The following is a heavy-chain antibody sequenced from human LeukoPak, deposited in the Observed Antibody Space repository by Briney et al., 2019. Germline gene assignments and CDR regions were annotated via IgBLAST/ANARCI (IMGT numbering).Heavy chain of an antibody. Sequence: GASVKVSCKASGYTFTGYYMHWVRQAPGQGLEWMGWINPNSGGTNYARKFQGRVTMTRDTSISTASMELSRLRSDATAVYYCATIAVVLPLPSTSKTQEVDYWGQGTLVTVSS. CDR1: GYTFTGYY. CDR2: INPNSGGT. V-gene: IGHV1-2*02. CDR3: ATIAVVLPLPSTSKTQEVDY. D-gene: IGHD6-19*01. J-gene: IGHJ4*02.